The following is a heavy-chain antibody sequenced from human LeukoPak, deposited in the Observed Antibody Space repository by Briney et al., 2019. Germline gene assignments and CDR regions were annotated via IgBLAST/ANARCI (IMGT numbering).Heavy chain of an antibody. D-gene: IGHD5-12*01. CDR2: FYYGATT. Sequence: SQTLSLTCTVSGASISSYYWSWVRQPPGKGLEWIGYFYYGATTNYNPSLKSRVTISADTSKNQFSLRLSSATAADTAVYYCARHPIIVAAGYYFDYWGQGTLVTVSS. J-gene: IGHJ4*02. CDR3: ARHPIIVAAGYYFDY. CDR1: GASISSYY. V-gene: IGHV4-59*08.